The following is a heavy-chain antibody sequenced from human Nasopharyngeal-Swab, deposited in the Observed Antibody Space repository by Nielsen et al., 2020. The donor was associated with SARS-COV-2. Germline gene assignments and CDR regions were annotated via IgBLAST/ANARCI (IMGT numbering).Heavy chain of an antibody. V-gene: IGHV3-15*01. J-gene: IGHJ4*02. D-gene: IGHD6-25*01. CDR1: GFTFSSYG. CDR3: TTAGSAAQFDY. CDR2: IKSKTDGGTT. Sequence: GGSLRLSCSASGFTFSSYGMHWVRQAPGKGLEWVGRIKSKTDGGTTDYAAPVKGRFTISRDDSKNTLYLQMNSLKTEDTAVYYCTTAGSAAQFDYWGQGTLVTVSS.